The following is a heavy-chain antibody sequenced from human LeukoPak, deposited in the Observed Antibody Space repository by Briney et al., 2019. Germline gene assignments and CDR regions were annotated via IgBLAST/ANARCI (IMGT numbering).Heavy chain of an antibody. CDR2: IYNSGST. J-gene: IGHJ4*02. D-gene: IGHD3-16*01. Sequence: SETQSLTCTVSGGSISSYHWSWVRQPAGKGLEWIGRIYNSGSTNYNPSLKSRVTMSVDTSKGQFSLKLSSVTAADTAVYYCVRDEAVPGTFGQNWGQGTLVTVSS. V-gene: IGHV4-4*07. CDR1: GGSISSYH. CDR3: VRDEAVPGTFGQN.